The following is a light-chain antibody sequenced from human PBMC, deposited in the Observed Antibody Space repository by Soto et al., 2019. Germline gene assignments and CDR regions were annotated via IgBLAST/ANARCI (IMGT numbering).Light chain of an antibody. V-gene: IGLV1-44*01. J-gene: IGLJ2*01. CDR2: NND. Sequence: QSVLTQPPSASGTPGQRVTISCSGSSSNIGANPINWYQQLPGTAPKLLIYNNDQRPSGVPDRFSASKSGTSASLAISGLQSEDEADYYCEAWDDSLYGAVLGAGTKLTVL. CDR3: EAWDDSLYGAV. CDR1: SSNIGANP.